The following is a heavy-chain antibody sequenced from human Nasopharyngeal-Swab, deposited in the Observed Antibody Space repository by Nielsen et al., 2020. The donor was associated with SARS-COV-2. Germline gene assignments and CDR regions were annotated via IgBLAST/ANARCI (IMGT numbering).Heavy chain of an antibody. V-gene: IGHV3-23*01. CDR3: AKDTTYFHYMDV. D-gene: IGHD2/OR15-2a*01. CDR2: IGASGGRT. Sequence: GESLKISCAASGFTFISYAMSWVRQAPGKGLEWVSTIGASGGRTYYADSVRGRLTISRDDSRSTLYLQMNSLRAEDTAVYYCAKDTTYFHYMDVWGKGTTGTVSS. J-gene: IGHJ6*03. CDR1: GFTFISYA.